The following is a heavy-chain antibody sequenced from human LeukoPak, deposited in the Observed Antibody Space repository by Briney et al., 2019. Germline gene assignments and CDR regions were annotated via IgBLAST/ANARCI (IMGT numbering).Heavy chain of an antibody. V-gene: IGHV1-58*01. J-gene: IGHJ6*02. CDR2: IVVGSGNT. CDR1: GFTFTSSA. CDR3: AALHPPVVPAAGNYYGMDV. D-gene: IGHD2-2*01. Sequence: ASVKVSCTASGFTFTSSAVQWVRQARGQRLEWIGWIVVGSGNTNYAQKFQERVTITRDMSTSTAYVELSSLRSEDTAVYYCAALHPPVVPAAGNYYGMDVWGQGTTVTVSS.